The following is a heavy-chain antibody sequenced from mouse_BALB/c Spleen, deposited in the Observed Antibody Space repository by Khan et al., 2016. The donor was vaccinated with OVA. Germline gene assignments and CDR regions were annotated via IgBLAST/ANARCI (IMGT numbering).Heavy chain of an antibody. CDR3: ARDDGYSLFAY. V-gene: IGHV1S137*01. CDR1: DYTFTDYP. D-gene: IGHD2-3*01. J-gene: IGHJ3*01. Sequence: QVQLQQSGPELVRPGVSVKISCKGPDYTFTDYPMHWVQQSHVKSLEWIGAVSTYYGHTNYNQKVKGKAIMPVDKSSSTAYMELARLTSEDSAIDYCARDDGYSLFAYWGQGTLVTVSA. CDR2: VSTYYGHT.